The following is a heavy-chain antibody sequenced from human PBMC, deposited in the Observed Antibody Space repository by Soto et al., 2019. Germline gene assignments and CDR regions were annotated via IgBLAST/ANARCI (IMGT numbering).Heavy chain of an antibody. CDR3: ATDVGLLAPVGFDY. J-gene: IGHJ4*02. CDR1: GYAFTSYG. Sequence: GVPAKLSSKASGYAFTSYGISWVRQEHGQGLEWMGWISAYDGNTNYAQKLQGRVTMTEDTSTDTAYMELSSLRSEDTAVYYCATDVGLLAPVGFDYWGQGTLVTVSP. D-gene: IGHD1-26*01. CDR2: ISAYDGNT. V-gene: IGHV1-18*01.